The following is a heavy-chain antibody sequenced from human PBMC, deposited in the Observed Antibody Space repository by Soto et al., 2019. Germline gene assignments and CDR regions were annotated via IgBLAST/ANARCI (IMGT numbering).Heavy chain of an antibody. CDR3: ARGQASYDFWSGYYTLVAFDI. CDR2: IYYSGST. D-gene: IGHD3-3*01. CDR1: GGSISSYY. V-gene: IGHV4-59*01. Sequence: SETLSLTCTVSGGSISSYYWSWIRQPPGKGLEWIGYIYYSGSTNYNPSLKSRVTISVDTSKNQFSLELSSVTAADTAVYYCARGQASYDFWSGYYTLVAFDIWGQGTMVTVSS. J-gene: IGHJ3*02.